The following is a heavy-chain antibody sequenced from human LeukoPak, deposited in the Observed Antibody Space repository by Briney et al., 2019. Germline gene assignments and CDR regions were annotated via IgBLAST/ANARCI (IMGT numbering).Heavy chain of an antibody. Sequence: GGSLRLSCAASGFTLSSYWMSWVRQAPGRGLEWVVNIKQDESEKYYADSVKGRFTISRDNSKNTLYLQMNSLRAEDTAVYYCARAEKTYSYGDDAFDIWGQGTMVTVSS. CDR2: IKQDESEK. J-gene: IGHJ3*02. CDR3: ARAEKTYSYGDDAFDI. V-gene: IGHV3-7*01. CDR1: GFTLSSYW. D-gene: IGHD5-18*01.